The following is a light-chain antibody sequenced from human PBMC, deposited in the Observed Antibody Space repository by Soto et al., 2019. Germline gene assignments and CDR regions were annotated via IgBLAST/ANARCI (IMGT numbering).Light chain of an antibody. CDR1: SSNIGAGYD. Sequence: QSVLTQPPSVSGAPGQRVTISCTGSSSNIGAGYDVHWYQQLPGTAPKLLIYGNSNRPSGVPDRFSGSKSGTSASLAITGRQPEDEAAYSCQSYDSSLSGYVVFGGGTKLTVL. CDR3: QSYDSSLSGYVV. J-gene: IGLJ2*01. CDR2: GNS. V-gene: IGLV1-40*01.